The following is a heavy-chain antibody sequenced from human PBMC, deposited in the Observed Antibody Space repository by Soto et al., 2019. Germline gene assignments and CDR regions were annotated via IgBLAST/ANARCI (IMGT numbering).Heavy chain of an antibody. J-gene: IGHJ4*02. CDR3: HGYGY. V-gene: IGHV3-53*01. CDR2: IYRGGST. D-gene: IGHD5-12*01. CDR1: GFSVTANY. Sequence: EVQVVESGGGLIQPGGSLRLSCEVSGFSVTANYMSWVRQAPGKGLEWVSVIYRGGSTYYVGSVKGRFSISRDISKNTLYLQMNSLRGEDTAVYYCHGYGYWGQGTLVTVSS.